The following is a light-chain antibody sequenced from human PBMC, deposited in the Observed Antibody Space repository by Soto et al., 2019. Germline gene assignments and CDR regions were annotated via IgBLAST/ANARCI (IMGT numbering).Light chain of an antibody. Sequence: DLVMTQSPDSLAVSLGATATINCKSSHSLLDTFYKKTYLAWYQQRPGQPPKLLIYWASTRQSGVPDRFSGSGSATDFTLTISSLQAEDVAIYYCHQYYSIPYTFGQGTRLEI. CDR1: HSLLDTFYKKTY. CDR2: WAS. J-gene: IGKJ2*01. V-gene: IGKV4-1*01. CDR3: HQYYSIPYT.